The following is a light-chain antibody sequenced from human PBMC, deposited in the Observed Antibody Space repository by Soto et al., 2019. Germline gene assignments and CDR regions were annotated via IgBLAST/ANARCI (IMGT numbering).Light chain of an antibody. J-gene: IGLJ2*01. CDR2: DVN. CDR1: SSDVGGYNY. Sequence: QSALTQPASVSGSPGQSITISCTGTSSDVGGYNYVSWYQHHPDKAPKLMIYDVNNRPSGVSNRFSGSKSGNTASLTISGRQADDEAAYYCSSYTSSSTRLVFGGGTKLTVL. V-gene: IGLV2-14*03. CDR3: SSYTSSSTRLV.